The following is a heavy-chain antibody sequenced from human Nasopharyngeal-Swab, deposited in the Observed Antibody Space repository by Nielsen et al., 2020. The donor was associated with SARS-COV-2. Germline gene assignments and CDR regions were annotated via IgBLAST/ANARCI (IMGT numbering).Heavy chain of an antibody. V-gene: IGHV4-34*01. CDR2: ISHTGYS. D-gene: IGHD3-10*01. J-gene: IGHJ6*03. CDR3: ARGPMVRGVRSPYYYYYMDV. Sequence: SETLSRSCTVYSGSFNGYYWSWIRQPPGKGLDWFGEISHTGYSSYNPYLKSRVTISVDTSKTQFSLRLSSVTAADAAVYYCARGPMVRGVRSPYYYYYMDVWGKGTTVTVSS. CDR1: SGSFNGYY.